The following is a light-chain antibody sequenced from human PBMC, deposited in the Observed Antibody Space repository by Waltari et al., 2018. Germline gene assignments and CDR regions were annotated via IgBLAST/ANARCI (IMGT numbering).Light chain of an antibody. CDR3: SSHTSTVPHV. Sequence: QSALTQPAFVSGSPGQSITISCTGTSNDVGGYGYVSWYQQYSGKAPQLVIYEVSYRASGISTRCSGSKSGNTASLTISGRQAEDEADYYCSSHTSTVPHVFGTGTRVTVV. CDR2: EVS. J-gene: IGLJ1*01. CDR1: SNDVGGYGY. V-gene: IGLV2-14*01.